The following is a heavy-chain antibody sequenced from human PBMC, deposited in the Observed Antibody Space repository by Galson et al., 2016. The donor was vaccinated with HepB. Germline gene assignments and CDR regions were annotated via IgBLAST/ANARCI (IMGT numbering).Heavy chain of an antibody. CDR3: TRLSEFCSSTSCYLGDY. V-gene: IGHV1-3*01. CDR1: GYTFTKYV. Sequence: SVKVSCKASGYTFTKYVLHWVRQAPGQRLEWMGWIYAANGNTKYSQKFQGRVTFTGDTSATTAYMELSSLRSEDTAVYYCTRLSEFCSSTSCYLGDYWGQGTLVTVSS. CDR2: IYAANGNT. J-gene: IGHJ4*02. D-gene: IGHD2-2*01.